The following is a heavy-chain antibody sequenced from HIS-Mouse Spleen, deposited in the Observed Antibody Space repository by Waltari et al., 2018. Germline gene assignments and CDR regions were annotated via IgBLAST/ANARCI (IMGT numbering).Heavy chain of an antibody. CDR3: AREIPYSSSWYDWYFDL. D-gene: IGHD6-13*01. V-gene: IGHV4-39*07. CDR2: IYYSGST. CDR1: GDSISSSSYY. Sequence: QLQLQESGPGLVKPSETLSLTCTVSGDSISSSSYYWGWIRQPPGKGLEWIGSIYYSGSTYYNPSLKGRVTISVDTSKNQFSLKLSSVTAADTAVYYCAREIPYSSSWYDWYFDLWGRGTLVTVSS. J-gene: IGHJ2*01.